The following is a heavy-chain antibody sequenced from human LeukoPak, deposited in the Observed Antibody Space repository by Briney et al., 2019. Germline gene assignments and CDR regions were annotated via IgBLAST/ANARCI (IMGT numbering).Heavy chain of an antibody. V-gene: IGHV3-49*03. CDR3: TRGVYSGSYYGVDAFDI. D-gene: IGHD1-26*01. CDR2: IRSKAYGGTT. J-gene: IGHJ3*02. Sequence: PGGSLRLSCTASGFTFGDYAMSWFRQAPGKGLEWVGFIRSKAYGGTTEYAASVKGRFTISRDDSKSIAYLQMNSLKTEDTAVYYCTRGVYSGSYYGVDAFDIWGQGAMVTVSS. CDR1: GFTFGDYA.